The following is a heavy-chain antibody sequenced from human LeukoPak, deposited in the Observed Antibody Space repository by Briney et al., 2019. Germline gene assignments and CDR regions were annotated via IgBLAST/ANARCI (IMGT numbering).Heavy chain of an antibody. V-gene: IGHV3-74*03. CDR3: APQQTYSPYNWFDP. CDR2: IHPDGSIT. J-gene: IGHJ5*02. D-gene: IGHD5-12*01. CDR1: GFTISNYW. Sequence: GGSLRLSCVGSGFTISNYWMHWIRQAPGTGLVWVSRIHPDGSITTYADSVKGRFTISRDNAKNTLYLQMNSLRAEDTAVYYCAPQQTYSPYNWFDPWGQGTLVTVSS.